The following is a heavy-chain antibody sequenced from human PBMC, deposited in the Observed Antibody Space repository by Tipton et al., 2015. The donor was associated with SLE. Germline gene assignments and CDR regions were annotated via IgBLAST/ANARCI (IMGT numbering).Heavy chain of an antibody. D-gene: IGHD3-16*01. V-gene: IGHV4-59*08. CDR1: GGSISSYY. J-gene: IGHJ3*02. CDR3: ARESRNYGAFDI. Sequence: LRLSCTVSGGSISSYYWSWIRQPPGKGLEWIGHIYYSGSTNYNPSLKSRVTISVDTSKNQFSLKLSSVTAADTAVYYCARESRNYGAFDIWGPGTMVSVSS. CDR2: IYYSGST.